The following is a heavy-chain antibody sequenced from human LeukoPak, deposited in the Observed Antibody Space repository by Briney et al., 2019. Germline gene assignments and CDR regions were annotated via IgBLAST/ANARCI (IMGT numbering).Heavy chain of an antibody. V-gene: IGHV3-7*01. CDR1: GFTFSNYW. CDR2: IKQDESEK. CDR3: ARSPLRPYDSSGYLTFDI. J-gene: IGHJ3*02. D-gene: IGHD3-22*01. Sequence: GGSLRLSCAASGFTFSNYWMSWVRQAPGKGLEWVANIKQDESEKHYVDSVKGRFTISRDNAKNSLYLQMYSLRAEDTAVYYCARSPLRPYDSSGYLTFDIWGQGTMVTVSS.